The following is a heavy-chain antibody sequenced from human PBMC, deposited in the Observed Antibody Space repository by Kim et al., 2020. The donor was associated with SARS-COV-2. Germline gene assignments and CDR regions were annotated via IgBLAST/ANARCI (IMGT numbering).Heavy chain of an antibody. D-gene: IGHD3-10*01. J-gene: IGHJ4*02. CDR3: ARGNMVRGEAPTPLDY. Sequence: VKVRFTISRDNAKNSLNLQMNSLRAEDTAMYHCARGNMVRGEAPTPLDYWGQGTLVTVSS. V-gene: IGHV3-20*01.